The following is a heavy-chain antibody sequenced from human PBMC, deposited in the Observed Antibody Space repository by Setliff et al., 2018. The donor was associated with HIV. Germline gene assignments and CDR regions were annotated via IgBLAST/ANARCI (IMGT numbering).Heavy chain of an antibody. CDR1: GGSISNNSYY. V-gene: IGHV4-39*01. Sequence: SETLSLTCTVSGGSISNNSYYWGWARQPPGKGLELIGNLFYNGNTYYNPSLKSRVTISVDTSKNQFSLKLSSVTAADTAIYFCARQFRYPNRAVAGVDYWGQGTLGTVSS. D-gene: IGHD6-19*01. CDR2: LFYNGNT. J-gene: IGHJ4*02. CDR3: ARQFRYPNRAVAGVDY.